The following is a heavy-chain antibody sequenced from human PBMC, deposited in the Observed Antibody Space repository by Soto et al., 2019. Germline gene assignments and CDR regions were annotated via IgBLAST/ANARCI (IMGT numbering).Heavy chain of an antibody. J-gene: IGHJ6*02. CDR1: GGTFSSYA. V-gene: IGHV1-69*06. Sequence: SVKVSCKASGGTFSSYAISWVRQAPGQGLEWMGGIIPIFGTANYAQKFQGRVTITADKSTSTAYMELSSLRSEDTAVYYCATTRQDDSSNLPPPFYYYYGMDVWGQGTTVTVSS. CDR3: ATTRQDDSSNLPPPFYYYYGMDV. D-gene: IGHD4-4*01. CDR2: IIPIFGTA.